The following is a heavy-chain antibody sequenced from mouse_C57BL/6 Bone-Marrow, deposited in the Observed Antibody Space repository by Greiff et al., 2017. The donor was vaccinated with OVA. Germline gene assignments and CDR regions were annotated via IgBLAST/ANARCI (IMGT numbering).Heavy chain of an antibody. D-gene: IGHD4-1*01. CDR3: TANWDAWFAY. Sequence: EVKVEESGGGLVQPGGSMKLSCVASGFTFSNYWMNWVRQSPEKGLEWVAQIRSKSDNYATHYAESVKGRFTISRDDSKSSVYLQMNNLRAEDTGIYYCTANWDAWFAYWGQGTLVTVSA. V-gene: IGHV6-3*01. J-gene: IGHJ3*01. CDR1: GFTFSNYW. CDR2: IRSKSDNYAT.